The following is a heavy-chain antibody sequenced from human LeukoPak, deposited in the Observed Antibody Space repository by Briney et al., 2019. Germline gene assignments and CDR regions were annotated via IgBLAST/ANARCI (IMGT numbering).Heavy chain of an antibody. V-gene: IGHV1-18*01. D-gene: IGHD6-19*01. Sequence: ASVKVSCKASGYTFTSYGISWVRQAPGQGLEWMGWISAYNGNTNYAQKLQGRVTMTTDTSTSTAYMELRSLRFDDTAVYYCARRANKGSGWSDAFDIWGQGTMVTVSS. J-gene: IGHJ3*02. CDR3: ARRANKGSGWSDAFDI. CDR1: GYTFTSYG. CDR2: ISAYNGNT.